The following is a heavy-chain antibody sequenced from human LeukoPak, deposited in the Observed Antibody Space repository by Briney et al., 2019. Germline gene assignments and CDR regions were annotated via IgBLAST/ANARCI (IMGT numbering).Heavy chain of an antibody. CDR3: ARGSPRDGYARDY. Sequence: SETLSLTCTVSGGSISSSSYYWGWIRQPPGKGLEWIGSIYYSGSTYYNPSLKSRVTISVDTSKNQFSLKLSSVTAADMAVYYCARGSPRDGYARDYWGQGTLVTVSS. J-gene: IGHJ4*02. CDR2: IYYSGST. V-gene: IGHV4-39*01. D-gene: IGHD5-24*01. CDR1: GGSISSSSYY.